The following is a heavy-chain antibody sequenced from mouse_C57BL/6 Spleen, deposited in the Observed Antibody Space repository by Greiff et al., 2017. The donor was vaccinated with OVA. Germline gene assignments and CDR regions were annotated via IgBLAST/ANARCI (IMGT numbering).Heavy chain of an antibody. CDR2: IDPSNGGT. CDR1: GYTFTSYW. J-gene: IGHJ2*01. CDR3: ARGITTVVEYYFDY. D-gene: IGHD1-1*01. Sequence: QVQLQQSGAELVMPGASVKLSCKASGYTFTSYWMHWVKQRPGQGLEWIGEIDPSNGGTNYNEKFKSKATLTVDKSSSTAYMQLSSLTSEDSAVYYCARGITTVVEYYFDYWGQGTTLTVSS. V-gene: IGHV1-53*01.